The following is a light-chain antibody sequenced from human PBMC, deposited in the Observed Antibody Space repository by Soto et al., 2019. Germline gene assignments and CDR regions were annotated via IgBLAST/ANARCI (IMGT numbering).Light chain of an antibody. J-gene: IGLJ1*01. CDR1: SSNIGAGYD. Sequence: QSVLTQPPSASGAPGQRVTISCTGSSSNIGAGYDVHWYQQLPGTAPKLLMYGNRNRPSGVPDRFSGSKSGTSASLAITGLQAEDEAYYYCQSYDSSLSSYVFGTGTKLTFL. CDR3: QSYDSSLSSYV. V-gene: IGLV1-40*01. CDR2: GNR.